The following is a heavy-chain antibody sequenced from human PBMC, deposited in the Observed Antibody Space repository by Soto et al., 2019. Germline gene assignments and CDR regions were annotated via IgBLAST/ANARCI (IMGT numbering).Heavy chain of an antibody. CDR1: GGSISSHY. Sequence: SETLSLTCTVSGGSISSHYWAWIRQPPGEGLEWIGSIYHTGNAYYNPSLKSRVTISVDTSKNQFSLKLTSVTAADAALYYCARDFFDSSDYTTNWFDPWGQGTLVTVSS. D-gene: IGHD3-22*01. J-gene: IGHJ5*02. CDR2: IYHTGNA. CDR3: ARDFFDSSDYTTNWFDP. V-gene: IGHV4-39*01.